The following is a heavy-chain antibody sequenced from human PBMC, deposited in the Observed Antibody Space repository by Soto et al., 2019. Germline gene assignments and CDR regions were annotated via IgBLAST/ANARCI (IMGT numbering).Heavy chain of an antibody. CDR2: IYYSGST. CDR3: AGLHSAGGSWYFFNC. D-gene: IGHD6-13*01. J-gene: IGHJ4*02. Sequence: PSETLSLTCTVSGGSISSSSFYWGWIRQPPGKGLEWIGNIYYSGSTSYNPSLRSRVTISVDTPNNQFSLKLSSVTAADTAVYYCAGLHSAGGSWYFFNCWGRGTLVTASS. V-gene: IGHV4-39*01. CDR1: GGSISSSSFY.